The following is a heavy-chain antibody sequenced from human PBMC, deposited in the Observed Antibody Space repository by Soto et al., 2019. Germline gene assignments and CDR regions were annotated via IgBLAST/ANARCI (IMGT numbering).Heavy chain of an antibody. CDR2: IIPIFGTA. CDR1: GGTFSSYA. V-gene: IGHV1-69*01. Sequence: QVQLVQSGAEVKKPGSSVKVSCKASGGTFSSYAINWVRQAPGQGLEWMGGIIPIFGTANYAQKFQGRVTITADESTSTAYIELSSLRSEDTAVYYCARGRRYDILTGYSENWFDPWGQGTLVTVSS. CDR3: ARGRRYDILTGYSENWFDP. D-gene: IGHD3-9*01. J-gene: IGHJ5*02.